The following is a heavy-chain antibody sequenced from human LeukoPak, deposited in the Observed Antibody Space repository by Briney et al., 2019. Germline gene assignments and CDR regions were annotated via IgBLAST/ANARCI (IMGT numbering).Heavy chain of an antibody. Sequence: PSETLSLTCTVSGGSISSYYWSWIRQPPGKGLEWIGYIYSSGSTNYNPSLKSRVTISVDTSKNQFSLKLSSVTAADTAVYYCAKERSPYYDILVTVIGAWFDPWGQGTLVTVSS. V-gene: IGHV4-59*01. D-gene: IGHD3-9*01. J-gene: IGHJ5*02. CDR3: AKERSPYYDILVTVIGAWFDP. CDR1: GGSISSYY. CDR2: IYSSGST.